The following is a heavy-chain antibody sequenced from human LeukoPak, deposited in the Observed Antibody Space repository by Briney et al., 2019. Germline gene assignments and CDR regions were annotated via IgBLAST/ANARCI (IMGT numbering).Heavy chain of an antibody. CDR3: AKDFMGLSRFDS. J-gene: IGHJ4*02. V-gene: IGHV3-23*01. CDR1: GFTFNKYA. Sequence: GGSLRLSCAASGFTFNKYAMSWVRQAPGKGLEWVSTISGSGESIYYEDSVKGRFTISRDNSKNTLSLQMDSLRAEDTAVYYCAKDFMGLSRFDSWGQGTLVTVSS. D-gene: IGHD1-26*01. CDR2: ISGSGESI.